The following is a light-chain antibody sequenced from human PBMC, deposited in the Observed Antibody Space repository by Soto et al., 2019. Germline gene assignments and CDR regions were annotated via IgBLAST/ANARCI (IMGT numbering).Light chain of an antibody. CDR2: DAS. V-gene: IGKV3-11*01. CDR3: QQYDISGIT. Sequence: EIVLTQSPATLTLSPGDRATLSCRASQSVRSSLAWYQQKPGQAPRLLIYDASKRATGIPARFSGSASGTDFTLTISRLEPEDFAVYYCQQYDISGITFGQGTKV. J-gene: IGKJ1*01. CDR1: QSVRSS.